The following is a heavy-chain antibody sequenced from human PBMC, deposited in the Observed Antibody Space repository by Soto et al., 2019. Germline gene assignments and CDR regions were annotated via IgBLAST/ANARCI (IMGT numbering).Heavy chain of an antibody. D-gene: IGHD2-2*01. J-gene: IGHJ5*02. V-gene: IGHV1-18*04. CDR3: ARGPRYCSSTTCFAGFTWFDP. CDR2: ISSYNGNT. CDR1: GYRFTSYG. Sequence: SVKVSCKASGYRFTSYGINWVRQAPGQGLEWMGWISSYNGNTNYAQKVQGRVTLTTDTSTSTTYMELRSLRSDYTAVYYCARGPRYCSSTTCFAGFTWFDPWGQGNLVTVSS.